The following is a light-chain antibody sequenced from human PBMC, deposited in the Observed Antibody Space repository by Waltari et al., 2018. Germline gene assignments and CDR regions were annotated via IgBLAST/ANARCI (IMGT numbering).Light chain of an antibody. J-gene: IGLJ1*01. V-gene: IGLV2-11*01. Sequence: SALTQPPSVSAYPGQSVPISCNGSTSYVCGYEYVALCQHHPGKAPKRLIYDVTNRPSGVPECFSGSKLGDTAYLTISGLQSEDEADYHCCSYAGGYTFRLFGTGTRVTVL. CDR3: CSYAGGYTFRL. CDR1: TSYVCGYEY. CDR2: DVT.